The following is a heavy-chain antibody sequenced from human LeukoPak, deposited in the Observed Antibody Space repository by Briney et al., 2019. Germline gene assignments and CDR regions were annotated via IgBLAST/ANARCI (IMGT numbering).Heavy chain of an antibody. J-gene: IGHJ4*02. Sequence: GGSLRLSCAASGFTFSDYYMSWIRQAPGKGLEWVSYISSSGSTIYYADSVEGRFTISRDNAKNSLYLQMNSLRAEDTAVYYCARAGLIYSSSSFDYWGQGTLVTVSS. CDR3: ARAGLIYSSSSFDY. CDR2: ISSSGSTI. D-gene: IGHD6-6*01. CDR1: GFTFSDYY. V-gene: IGHV3-11*04.